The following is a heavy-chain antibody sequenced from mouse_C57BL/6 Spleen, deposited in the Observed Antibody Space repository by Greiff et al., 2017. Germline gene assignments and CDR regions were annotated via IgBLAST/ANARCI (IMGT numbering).Heavy chain of an antibody. CDR3: ARIDYYGSSYYCDY. D-gene: IGHD1-1*01. V-gene: IGHV8-8*01. J-gene: IGHJ2*01. CDR1: GFSLSTFGMG. CDR2: TWWDDDK. Sequence: QVTLKESGPGILQPSQTLSLSCSFSGFSLSTFGMGVGWIRQPSGKGLEWLAHTWWDDDKYYNPALKSRHTISKDTSKNRVFLKIANVDTADTATYYCARIDYYGSSYYCDYWGQGTTLTVSS.